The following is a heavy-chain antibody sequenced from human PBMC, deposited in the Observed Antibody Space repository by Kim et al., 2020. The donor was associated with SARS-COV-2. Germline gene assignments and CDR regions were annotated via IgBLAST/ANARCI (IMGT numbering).Heavy chain of an antibody. CDR2: FDPEDGET. Sequence: ASVKVSCKVSGYTLTELSMHWVRQAPGKGLEWMGGFDPEDGETIYAQKFQGRVTMTEDTSTDTAYMELSSLRSEDTAVYYCATEPKWFGELWVHGWGQGTLVTVSS. V-gene: IGHV1-24*01. D-gene: IGHD3-10*01. CDR1: GYTLTELS. CDR3: ATEPKWFGELWVHG. J-gene: IGHJ4*02.